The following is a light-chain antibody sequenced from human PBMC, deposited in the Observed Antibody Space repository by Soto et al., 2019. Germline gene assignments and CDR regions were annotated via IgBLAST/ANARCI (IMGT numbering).Light chain of an antibody. V-gene: IGKV2-28*01. CDR1: QSLLHSNGYNY. J-gene: IGKJ2*01. Sequence: DIVLTHSPAPLPVTPGEPASISCRSSQSLLHSNGYNYLDWYLQKPGQSPQLLIYLGSTRASGVPDRFSGSGSGTDFTLKISRVEAGDVGVYYCMQALQTPMFTFGQGTKLQI. CDR2: LGS. CDR3: MQALQTPMFT.